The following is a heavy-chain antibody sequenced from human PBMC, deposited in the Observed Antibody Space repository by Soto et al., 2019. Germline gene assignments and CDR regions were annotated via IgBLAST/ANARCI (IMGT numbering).Heavy chain of an antibody. J-gene: IGHJ4*02. D-gene: IGHD6-13*01. CDR1: GGTFSSYR. V-gene: IGHV1-69*13. CDR3: ARDSGAKLSSS. CDR2: IVPIYRTA. Sequence: SVKVSYKASGGTFSSYRINWVRQAPGQGLEWVGGIVPIYRTADYAQKFQGRVTITADESARTAYLEVRSLKSQDTAVYYCARDSGAKLSSSWGQGTLVTVSS.